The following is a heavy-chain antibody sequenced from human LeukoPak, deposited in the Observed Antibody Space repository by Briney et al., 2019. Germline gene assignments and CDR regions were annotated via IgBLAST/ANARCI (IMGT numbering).Heavy chain of an antibody. CDR2: ISGRGGST. Sequence: RGSLRLSCAAPGFTLSSYAMSWVRQAPGNGLEWVSAISGRGGSTYYADSAKGRVTISRDNINNTLYLQMNSLRAEDTAVYYCGRDGYSHGYGWGGGYYYYYMDVWGKGTTVTVSS. D-gene: IGHD5-18*01. CDR1: GFTLSSYA. V-gene: IGHV3-23*01. J-gene: IGHJ6*03. CDR3: GRDGYSHGYGWGGGYYYYYMDV.